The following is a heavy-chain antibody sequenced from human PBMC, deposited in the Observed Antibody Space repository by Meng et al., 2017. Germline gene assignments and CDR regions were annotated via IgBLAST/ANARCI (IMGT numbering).Heavy chain of an antibody. CDR1: GFTISSYE. V-gene: IGHV3-48*03. J-gene: IGHJ5*02. D-gene: IGHD6-13*01. CDR3: ARAGYSSSGDSKDNWFDP. CDR2: ISSSGSTI. Sequence: GGSLCLSCAVSGFTISSYEMNWVRQAPGKGLEWVSYISSSGSTIYYADSVKGRFTISRDNAKNSLYLQMNSLRAEDTAVYYCARAGYSSSGDSKDNWFDPWGQGTLVTVSS.